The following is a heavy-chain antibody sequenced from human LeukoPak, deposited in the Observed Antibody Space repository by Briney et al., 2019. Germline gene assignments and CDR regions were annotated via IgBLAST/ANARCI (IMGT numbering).Heavy chain of an antibody. V-gene: IGHV3-15*01. D-gene: IGHD2-2*01. CDR1: GFTFSNAW. CDR3: TGCSSTTCFYYYYMDV. CDR2: IKSKTDGGTT. Sequence: PGGSLRLSCAASGFTFSNAWMSWVRQAPGKGLEWVGRIKSKTDGGTTDYAAPVKGRFTISRDDSKNTLYLQMNSLKTEDTAVYYCTGCSSTTCFYYYYMDVWGKGTTVTVSS. J-gene: IGHJ6*03.